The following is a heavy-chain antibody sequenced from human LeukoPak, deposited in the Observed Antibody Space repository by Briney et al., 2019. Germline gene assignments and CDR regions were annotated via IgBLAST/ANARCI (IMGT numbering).Heavy chain of an antibody. D-gene: IGHD2-2*03. CDR1: GFTFRNYG. J-gene: IGHJ4*02. CDR3: ARDGTSGYYDY. Sequence: GGSLRLSCATSGFTFRNYGFHWVRQAPGKGLEWVALIWYDGSKRYYADSVKGRFTMSRDDSRNTLYLQMNSLRAEDTAVYYCARDGTSGYYDYWGQGTLVTVSS. V-gene: IGHV3-33*01. CDR2: IWYDGSKR.